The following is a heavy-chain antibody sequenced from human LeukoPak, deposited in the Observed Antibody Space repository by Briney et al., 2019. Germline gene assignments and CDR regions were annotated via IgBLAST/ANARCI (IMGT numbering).Heavy chain of an antibody. CDR1: GFAFSTYS. CDR3: ARDKPAGYCVDY. J-gene: IGHJ4*02. V-gene: IGHV3-21*06. D-gene: IGHD3-9*01. CDR2: ISLNSASI. Sequence: KPGGSLRLSCAASGFAFSTYSMNWVRQPPGKGLEWVASISLNSASIYYADSVKGRFTISRDNAKNSLYLHMNSLRDEDTAVYYCARDKPAGYCVDYWGQGTLVTVSS.